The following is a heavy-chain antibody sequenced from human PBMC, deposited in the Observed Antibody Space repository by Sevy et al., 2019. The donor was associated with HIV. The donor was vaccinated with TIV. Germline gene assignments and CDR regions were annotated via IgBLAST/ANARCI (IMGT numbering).Heavy chain of an antibody. CDR2: IKPFKGDT. CDR1: GYHFIGYY. CDR3: ATDRGSYSPFNN. Sequence: ASVKVSCKVSGYHFIGYYIHWVRQAPGQGLEWMAWIKPFKGDTKYAQIFQCRVTVTWDTSTSTAYMDLTRLLYDDTAIYYCATDRGSYSPFNNWGQGTLVTVSS. J-gene: IGHJ4*02. V-gene: IGHV1-2*02. D-gene: IGHD3-10*01.